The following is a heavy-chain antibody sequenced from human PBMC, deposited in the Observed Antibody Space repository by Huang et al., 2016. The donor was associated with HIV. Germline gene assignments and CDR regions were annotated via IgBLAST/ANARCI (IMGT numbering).Heavy chain of an antibody. Sequence: QVQLAESGGGVVQPGRSVRLSCSASGFTFTDYGLLWVRRAPGKGMEWVAQITHNGNINYAKSVKGRFSISRDNSRNTVDLQMNSLRAEDTAVYYCAKDRIHLFRYSYYFDYWGQGTLVTVSS. J-gene: IGHJ4*02. CDR1: GFTFTDYG. CDR2: ITHNGNI. D-gene: IGHD3-9*01. V-gene: IGHV3-30*18. CDR3: AKDRIHLFRYSYYFDY.